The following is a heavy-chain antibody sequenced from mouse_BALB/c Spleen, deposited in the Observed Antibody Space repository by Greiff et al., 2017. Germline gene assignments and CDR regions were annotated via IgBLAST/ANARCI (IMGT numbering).Heavy chain of an antibody. CDR1: GFTFSSYA. V-gene: IGHV5-9-3*01. D-gene: IGHD1-1*01. CDR3: ARQGYGTVGGLYYFDY. Sequence: EVMLVESGGGLVKPGGSLKLSCAASGFTFSSYAMSWVRQTPEKRLEWVATISSGGSYTYYPDSVKGRFTISRDNAKNTLYLQMSSLRSEDTAMYYCARQGYGTVGGLYYFDYWGQGTTLTVSS. CDR2: ISSGGSYT. J-gene: IGHJ2*01.